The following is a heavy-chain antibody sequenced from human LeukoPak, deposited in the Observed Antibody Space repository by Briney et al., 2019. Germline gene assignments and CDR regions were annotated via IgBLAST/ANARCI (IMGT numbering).Heavy chain of an antibody. V-gene: IGHV4-59*01. CDR1: GGSISSYY. Sequence: SETLSLTRTVSGGSISSYYWSWIRQPPGKGLEWIGYIYYSGSTNYNPSLKSRVTISVDTSKNQFSLKLSSVTAADTAVYYCARGLSVFHFDYWGQGTLVTVSS. J-gene: IGHJ4*02. CDR2: IYYSGST. CDR3: ARGLSVFHFDY. D-gene: IGHD3-3*02.